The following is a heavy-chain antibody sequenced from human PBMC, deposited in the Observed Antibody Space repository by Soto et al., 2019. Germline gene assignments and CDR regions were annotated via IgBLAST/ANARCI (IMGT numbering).Heavy chain of an antibody. J-gene: IGHJ3*02. CDR2: INYSGST. D-gene: IGHD2-2*01. Sequence: QVQLQESGPGLVKPSQTLSLTCTVSGGSISSGGYYWTWIRQHPGKGLEWIGYINYSGSTYYNPSLKSRVTLSVDTSKNQFSLKLSSVTAADTAVFYCARRYCSSTSCDHDAFDIWGQGTMVTVSS. CDR3: ARRYCSSTSCDHDAFDI. V-gene: IGHV4-31*03. CDR1: GGSISSGGYY.